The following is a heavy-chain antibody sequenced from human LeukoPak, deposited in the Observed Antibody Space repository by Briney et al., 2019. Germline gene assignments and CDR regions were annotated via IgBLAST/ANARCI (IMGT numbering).Heavy chain of an antibody. CDR3: ATYRQVLLYFES. CDR1: GFTFSTFA. CDR2: IFPSGGEI. V-gene: IGHV3-23*01. J-gene: IGHJ4*02. D-gene: IGHD2-8*02. Sequence: GGSLRLSCAASGFTFSTFAMIWVRQPPGKGLEWVSSIFPSGGEIHYADSVRGRFTISRDNSKSTLSLQMNSLRAEDTAIYYCATYRQVLLYFESWGQGTLVTVSS.